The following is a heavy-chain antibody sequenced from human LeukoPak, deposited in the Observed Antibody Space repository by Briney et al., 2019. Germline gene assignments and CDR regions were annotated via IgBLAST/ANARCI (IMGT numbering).Heavy chain of an antibody. CDR3: TTGGDYYGSGTYYNN. Sequence: PSETLSLTCTVSGGSISSYYWSWIRQPPGKGLEWSGYIYYSGSTNYNPSLKSRVTISVDTSKNQFSLKLSSVTAADTAVYYCTTGGDYYGSGTYYNNWGQGTLVTVSS. V-gene: IGHV4-59*12. D-gene: IGHD3-10*01. J-gene: IGHJ4*02. CDR2: IYYSGST. CDR1: GGSISSYY.